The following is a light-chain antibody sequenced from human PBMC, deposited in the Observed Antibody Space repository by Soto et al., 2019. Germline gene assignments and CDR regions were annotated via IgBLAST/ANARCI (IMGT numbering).Light chain of an antibody. CDR1: SSNIGNNF. Sequence: QSVLTQPPSVSGTPGQRVTISCSGSSSNIGNNFVYWYQHLPGAAPTLVVYSDNHRPSGVPVRFSGSKSGTSASLAITGLRSDDEADYYCATWDDDLYTPIIGGGTKVTVL. V-gene: IGLV1-47*01. CDR3: ATWDDDLYTPI. J-gene: IGLJ2*01. CDR2: SDN.